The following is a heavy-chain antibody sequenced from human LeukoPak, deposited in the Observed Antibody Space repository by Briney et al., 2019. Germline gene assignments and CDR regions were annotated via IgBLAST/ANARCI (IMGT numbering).Heavy chain of an antibody. Sequence: ASVKVSCKASGYTFTGYYMHWVRQAPGQGLEWMGWINPNSGGTNYAQKFQGRVTMTRDTSISTAYMELSRLTSDDTALFYCAREVGDDSGFDYWGQGTLVTVSS. D-gene: IGHD3-10*01. CDR3: AREVGDDSGFDY. CDR2: INPNSGGT. V-gene: IGHV1-2*02. CDR1: GYTFTGYY. J-gene: IGHJ4*02.